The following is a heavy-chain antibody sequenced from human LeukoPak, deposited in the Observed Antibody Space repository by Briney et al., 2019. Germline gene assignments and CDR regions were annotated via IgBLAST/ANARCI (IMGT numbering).Heavy chain of an antibody. Sequence: GASVKVSCKASGYTFTNYAMNWVRQAPGQGLEWMGWINTDTGNPTYAQGLTGRLVFSLDTSASTAYLQISSLKAEDTAIYYCARTLFGDQYQLLHNWFDPWGQGTLVTVSS. CDR2: INTDTGNP. D-gene: IGHD2-2*01. V-gene: IGHV7-4-1*02. J-gene: IGHJ5*02. CDR1: GYTFTNYA. CDR3: ARTLFGDQYQLLHNWFDP.